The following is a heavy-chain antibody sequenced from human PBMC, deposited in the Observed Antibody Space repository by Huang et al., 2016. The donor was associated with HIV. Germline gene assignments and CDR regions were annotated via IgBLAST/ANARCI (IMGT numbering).Heavy chain of an antibody. CDR2: ILPLFGTP. J-gene: IGHJ4*02. V-gene: IGHV1-69*13. D-gene: IGHD3-9*01. CDR1: GGFFSRYT. CDR3: ARDTVTSEGTLYFDV. Sequence: QVQLVQSGAEVKKPGSSIKISCKASGGFFSRYTLSWVRQAPGQGLEWVGGILPLFGTPNYAQKFPGRVTVTADKSTSTAYLELSSLTSEDTAVYYCARDTVTSEGTLYFDVWGQGTLVTVSS.